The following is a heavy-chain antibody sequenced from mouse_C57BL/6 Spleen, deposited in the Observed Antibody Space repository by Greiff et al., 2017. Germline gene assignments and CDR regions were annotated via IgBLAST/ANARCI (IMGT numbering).Heavy chain of an antibody. Sequence: VQLQQPGAELVKPGASVKLSCKASGYTFTSYWMHWVKQRPGQGLEWIGMIHPNSGSTNYNEKFKSKATLTVDKSSSTAYMQLSSLTSEDSAVYYCGRLGTTVGATNYVDYWGQGTTLTVSS. D-gene: IGHD1-1*01. CDR2: IHPNSGST. V-gene: IGHV1-64*01. CDR1: GYTFTSYW. CDR3: GRLGTTVGATNYVDY. J-gene: IGHJ2*01.